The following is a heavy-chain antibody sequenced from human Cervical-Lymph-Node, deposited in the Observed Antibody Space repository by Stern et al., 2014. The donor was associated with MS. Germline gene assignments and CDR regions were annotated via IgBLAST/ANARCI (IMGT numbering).Heavy chain of an antibody. D-gene: IGHD1-1*01. V-gene: IGHV4-31*03. CDR3: ARVNWNRNWFDP. Sequence: QLQLQESGPGLVKPSQTLSLTCTVSGGFISTGGYYWNWLRQHPGKGLEWIGNIYYRGSTYYNPSLKSRVTISVDTSKNQFSLKLSSVTAADTAVYYCARVNWNRNWFDPWGQGTLVTVSS. CDR1: GGFISTGGYY. CDR2: IYYRGST. J-gene: IGHJ5*02.